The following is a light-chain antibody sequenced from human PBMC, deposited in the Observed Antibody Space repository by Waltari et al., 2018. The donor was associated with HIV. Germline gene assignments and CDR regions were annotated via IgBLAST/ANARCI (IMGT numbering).Light chain of an antibody. J-gene: IGKJ4*01. Sequence: DIQMTQSPSSLSASVGDRVTTPCRASQNISSYLNWYQQKPGKGPNLLIYAASSLQSGAPSRFSGSGSGTNFTLTISSLQPEDFATYYCQQTYTTPPTFGGGSRVETK. V-gene: IGKV1-39*01. CDR2: AAS. CDR1: QNISSY. CDR3: QQTYTTPPT.